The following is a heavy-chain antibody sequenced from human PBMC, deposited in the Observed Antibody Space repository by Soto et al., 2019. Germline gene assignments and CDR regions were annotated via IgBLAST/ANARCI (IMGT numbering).Heavy chain of an antibody. CDR2: ISYDGSNK. Sequence: QVQLVESGGGVVQPGRSLRLSCAASGFTFSSYGMHWVRQAPGKGLEWVAVISYDGSNKYYADSVKGRFTISRDNSKNTLYLKMNSLRAEDTAVYYCAIDVLRFLEWLAVYGMDVWGQGTTVTVSS. V-gene: IGHV3-30*03. J-gene: IGHJ6*02. D-gene: IGHD3-3*01. CDR3: AIDVLRFLEWLAVYGMDV. CDR1: GFTFSSYG.